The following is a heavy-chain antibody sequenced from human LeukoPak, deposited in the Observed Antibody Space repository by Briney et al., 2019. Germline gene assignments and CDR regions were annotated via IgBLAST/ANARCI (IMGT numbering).Heavy chain of an antibody. CDR3: ARDKDYGSGGYYNEDAFDI. V-gene: IGHV3-23*01. J-gene: IGHJ3*02. CDR2: ISGSDAGT. D-gene: IGHD3-10*01. Sequence: GGSLRLSCAASGFTFNNYAMSWVRQAPGKGLEWVSAISGSDAGTYYADSVKGRFTISRDNAKNSLYLQMNSLRAEDTALYYCARDKDYGSGGYYNEDAFDIWGQGTMVTVSS. CDR1: GFTFNNYA.